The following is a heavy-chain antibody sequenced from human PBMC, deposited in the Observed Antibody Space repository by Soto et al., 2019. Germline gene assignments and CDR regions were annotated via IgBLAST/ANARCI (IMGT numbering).Heavy chain of an antibody. CDR1: GFTFSSYA. CDR3: ARATLRGSPNGMDV. J-gene: IGHJ6*02. Sequence: HPGGSLRLSCAASGFTFSSYAMSWVRQAPGKGLEWVSAISGSGGSTYYADSVKGRFTISRDNSKNTLYLQMNSLRAEDTAVYYCARATLRGSPNGMDVWGQGTTVTVSS. V-gene: IGHV3-23*01. CDR2: ISGSGGST.